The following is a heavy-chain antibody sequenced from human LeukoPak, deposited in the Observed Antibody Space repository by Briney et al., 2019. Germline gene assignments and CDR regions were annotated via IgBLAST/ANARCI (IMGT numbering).Heavy chain of an antibody. CDR3: ARDPGSTLSTYYFYYYMDV. V-gene: IGHV1-2*02. J-gene: IGHJ6*03. Sequence: ASVKVSCKASGYTFTGYYIHWVRQAPGQGLEWAGWINPKSGATNYPQKFQGRVSMTRDTSISTAYMDLSRLTSDDTAAYYCARDPGSTLSTYYFYYYMDVWGKGTTVTVSS. CDR2: INPKSGAT. CDR1: GYTFTGYY. D-gene: IGHD1-1*01.